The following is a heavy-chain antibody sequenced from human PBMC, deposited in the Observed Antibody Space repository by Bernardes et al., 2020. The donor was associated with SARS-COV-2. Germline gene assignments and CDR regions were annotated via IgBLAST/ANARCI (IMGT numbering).Heavy chain of an antibody. CDR3: THRASFYDDDDFYYSGFDY. V-gene: IGHV2-5*02. J-gene: IGHJ4*02. D-gene: IGHD3-22*01. CDR2: IYWDDDQ. CDR1: LFSLSPAGVG. Sequence: SGDTLSKPTQPITLTCPFSLFSLSPAGVGVAWIRQPPGKALEWLALIYWDDDQRYSPSLRNRLTITKDTSKSQVVLTMTNMDPVDTATYYCTHRASFYDDDDFYYSGFDYWGQGTLVTVSA.